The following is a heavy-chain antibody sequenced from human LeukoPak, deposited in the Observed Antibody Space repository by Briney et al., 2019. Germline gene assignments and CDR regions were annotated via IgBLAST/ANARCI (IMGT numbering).Heavy chain of an antibody. CDR2: IYYSGST. CDR3: ARDRDRKHYMDV. D-gene: IGHD2-15*01. V-gene: IGHV4-59*12. J-gene: IGHJ6*03. Sequence: PSETLSLTCTVSGGSISSYYWSWIRQPPGKGLEWIGYIYYSGSTNYNPSLKSRVTMSVDTSKNQFSLKLSSVTAADTAVYYCARDRDRKHYMDVWGKGTTVTISS. CDR1: GGSISSYY.